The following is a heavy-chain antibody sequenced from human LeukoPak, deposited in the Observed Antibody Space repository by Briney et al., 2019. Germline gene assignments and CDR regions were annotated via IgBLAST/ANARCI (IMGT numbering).Heavy chain of an antibody. CDR3: ARDKSNTRWFSGPFDP. Sequence: GGSLRLFCAASGFTFSSYSMNWVRQAPGKGLDWVSSISSSSSYISYADSVKGRFTISRDNAKNSLYLQMNSLRAEDTAVYYCARDKSNTRWFSGPFDPWGQGTLVTVSS. CDR2: ISSSSSYI. D-gene: IGHD2-15*01. J-gene: IGHJ5*02. CDR1: GFTFSSYS. V-gene: IGHV3-21*01.